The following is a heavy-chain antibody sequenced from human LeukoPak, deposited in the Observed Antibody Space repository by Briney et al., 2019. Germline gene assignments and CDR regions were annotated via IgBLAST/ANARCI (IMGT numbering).Heavy chain of an antibody. CDR1: GFTVSNNY. J-gene: IGHJ4*02. Sequence: GSLRLSCAASGFTVSNNYMSWVRQAPGKGLEWVSIIYNIGTTYYTDSVKGRFTISRDNSKNTLYLQMNSLRAEDTAVYYCSRWYCSSTSCYYDYWGQGTLVTVSS. V-gene: IGHV3-53*01. CDR3: SRWYCSSTSCYYDY. CDR2: IYNIGTT. D-gene: IGHD2-2*01.